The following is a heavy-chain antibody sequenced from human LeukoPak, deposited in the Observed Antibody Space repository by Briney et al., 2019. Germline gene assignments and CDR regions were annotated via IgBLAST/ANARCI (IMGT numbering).Heavy chain of an antibody. Sequence: GESLKISCKGSGYIFTIYWIGWVRQLPGKGLEWMGIIYPGDSDTRYSPSFQGQVTISADKSISTAYLQWSSLKASDTAMYYCASTVEMATRGRQDDAFDIWGQGTMVTVSS. CDR2: IYPGDSDT. V-gene: IGHV5-51*01. CDR3: ASTVEMATRGRQDDAFDI. CDR1: GYIFTIYW. D-gene: IGHD5-24*01. J-gene: IGHJ3*02.